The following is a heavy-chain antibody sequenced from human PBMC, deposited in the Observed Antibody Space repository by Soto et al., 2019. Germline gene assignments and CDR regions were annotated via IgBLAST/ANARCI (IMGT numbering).Heavy chain of an antibody. Sequence: QVQLVQSGAEVKKPGASVKISCKASGYTFIHYYIHWVRQAPGQGLEWMAIINPNGGSTNYAQKFQGRGTVTSDTSTTTLFMELNSLESDDTAVYFCARSLLQGDFWGQGTLVTVSS. CDR1: GYTFIHYY. V-gene: IGHV1-46*01. D-gene: IGHD2-21*01. CDR3: ARSLLQGDF. J-gene: IGHJ4*02. CDR2: INPNGGST.